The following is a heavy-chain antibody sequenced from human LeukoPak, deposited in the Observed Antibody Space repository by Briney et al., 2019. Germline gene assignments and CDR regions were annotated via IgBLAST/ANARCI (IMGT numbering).Heavy chain of an antibody. CDR3: AKVGGSGSPLRAAFDI. CDR1: GFTFSSYA. J-gene: IGHJ3*02. D-gene: IGHD3-10*01. V-gene: IGHV3-23*01. Sequence: GGSLRLSCAASGFTFSSYAMSWVRQAPGKGLEWVSDISGSGFSTYYADSVKGRFTISRDTSKNTLYLQMNSLRADDTAVYYCAKVGGSGSPLRAAFDIWGQGTMVTISS. CDR2: ISGSGFST.